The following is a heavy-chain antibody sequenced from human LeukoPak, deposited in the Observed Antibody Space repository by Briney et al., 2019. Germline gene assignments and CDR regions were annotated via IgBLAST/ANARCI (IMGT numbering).Heavy chain of an antibody. CDR2: ISAYNGNT. CDR3: ARVGIAVAGTGSCFDP. J-gene: IGHJ5*02. V-gene: IGHV1-18*01. Sequence: ASVKVSCKASGYTFTNYGISWVRQAPGQGLEWMGWISAYNGNTNYAQKLQGRVTMTTDTSTSTAYMELRSLRSDDTAVYYCARVGIAVAGTGSCFDPWGQGTLVTVSP. D-gene: IGHD6-19*01. CDR1: GYTFTNYG.